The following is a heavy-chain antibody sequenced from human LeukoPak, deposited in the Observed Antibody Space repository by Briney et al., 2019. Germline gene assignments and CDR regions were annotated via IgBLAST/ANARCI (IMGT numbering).Heavy chain of an antibody. J-gene: IGHJ4*02. CDR2: FDPEDGET. V-gene: IGHV1-24*01. D-gene: IGHD3-10*01. CDR3: ARGGVLWFGESPNYFDY. CDR1: GYTLTELS. Sequence: ASVKVSCKVSGYTLTELSMHWVRQAPGKGLEWMGGFDPEDGETIYAQKFQGRVTMTEDTSTDTAYMELSSLGSEDAAVYSCARGGVLWFGESPNYFDYWGQGTLVTVSS.